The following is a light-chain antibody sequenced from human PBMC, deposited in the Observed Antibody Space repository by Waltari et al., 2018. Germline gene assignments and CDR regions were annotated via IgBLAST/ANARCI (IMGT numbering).Light chain of an antibody. CDR1: DVACFNL. Sequence: SALTQPASVSGPYGPSITISCGDVACFNLVSWYQQQPGKAPKVIIYEGNKRPSGLSDRFSGSKSGNTASLTISGLQADDQADYYCCSYAGGTSWVFGGGTKLTVL. CDR2: EGN. CDR3: CSYAGGTSWV. J-gene: IGLJ3*02. V-gene: IGLV2-23*01.